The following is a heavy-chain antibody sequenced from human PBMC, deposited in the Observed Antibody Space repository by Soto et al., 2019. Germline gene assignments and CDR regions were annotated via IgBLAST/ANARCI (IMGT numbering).Heavy chain of an antibody. V-gene: IGHV4-30-2*01. CDR1: GGSISSGGYS. Sequence: QLQLQESGSGLVKPSQTLSLTCAVSGGSISSGGYSWSWIRQPPGKGLEWIGYIYHSGSTYYNPSLKSRVTMSVDRSKNQFSLKLSSVTAADTAVYYSARETETGPFDYWGQGTLVTVSS. D-gene: IGHD1-7*01. CDR2: IYHSGST. CDR3: ARETETGPFDY. J-gene: IGHJ4*02.